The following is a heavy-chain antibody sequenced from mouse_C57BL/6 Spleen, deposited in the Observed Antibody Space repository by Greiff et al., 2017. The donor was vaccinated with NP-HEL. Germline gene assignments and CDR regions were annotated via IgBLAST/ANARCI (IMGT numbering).Heavy chain of an antibody. D-gene: IGHD1-1*01. CDR2: IDPEDGDT. J-gene: IGHJ1*03. CDR3: TTVDYYGSSSLYWYFDV. CDR1: GFNIKDYY. V-gene: IGHV14-1*01. Sequence: EVQLQQSGAELVRPGASVKLSCTASGFNIKDYYMHWVKQRPEQGLEWIGRIDPEDGDTEYAPKFQGKATMTADTSSNTAYLQLSSLTSEDTAVYYCTTVDYYGSSSLYWYFDVWGTGTTVTVSS.